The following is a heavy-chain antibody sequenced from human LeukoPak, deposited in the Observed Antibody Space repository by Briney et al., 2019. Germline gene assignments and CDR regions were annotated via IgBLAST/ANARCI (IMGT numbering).Heavy chain of an antibody. J-gene: IGHJ6*03. Sequence: SQTLSLTCTVSGGSFSSGGYYWSWIRQHPGGGLEWIGYSEYSGSTYYNPSLKRRVSISVDTSTKEFSLKLRSVTAADTAVYYCASTTSSTHAYYYYTDAWGKGTTVTVSS. CDR3: ASTTSSTHAYYYYTDA. CDR1: GGSFSSGGYY. D-gene: IGHD2/OR15-2a*01. V-gene: IGHV4-31*03. CDR2: SEYSGST.